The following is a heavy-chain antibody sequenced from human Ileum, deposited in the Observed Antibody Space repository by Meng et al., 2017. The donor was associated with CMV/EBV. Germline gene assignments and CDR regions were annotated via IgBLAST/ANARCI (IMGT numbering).Heavy chain of an antibody. Sequence: ASGFSIDDHHVDWVRQAPGERLEWVGRTKDKTDSFIAEHTASVQGRISIARDDSKNTLYLQMNNLKTEDTAMYYCVRNYSNWTFDFWGRGTLVTVSS. V-gene: IGHV3-72*01. D-gene: IGHD2-2*01. CDR2: TKDKTDSFIA. CDR1: GFSIDDHH. J-gene: IGHJ2*01. CDR3: VRNYSNWTFDF.